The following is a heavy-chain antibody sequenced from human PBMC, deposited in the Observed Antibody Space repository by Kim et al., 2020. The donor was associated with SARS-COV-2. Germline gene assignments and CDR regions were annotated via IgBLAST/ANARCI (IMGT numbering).Heavy chain of an antibody. J-gene: IGHJ4*02. CDR1: GFTFSSYA. Sequence: GGSLRLSCAASGFTFSSYAMSWVRQAPGKGLEWVSAISGSGGSTYYADSVKGRFTISRDNSKNTLYLQMNSLRAEDTAVYYCAYGRIAAAGINNPNFDYWGQGTLVTVSS. CDR2: ISGSGGST. V-gene: IGHV3-23*01. CDR3: AYGRIAAAGINNPNFDY. D-gene: IGHD6-13*01.